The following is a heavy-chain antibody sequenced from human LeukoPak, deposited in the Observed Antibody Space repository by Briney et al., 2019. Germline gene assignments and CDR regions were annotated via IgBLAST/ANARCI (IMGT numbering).Heavy chain of an antibody. CDR3: ARPGYDILTGFVY. CDR1: GYRFTSYW. D-gene: IGHD3-9*01. CDR2: IYPDDSDA. Sequence: GESLKISCKGSGYRFTSYWIGWVRQMPGKGLEWMGIIYPDDSDARISPSFQGHVSISVDTSISTTYLQWSSLTAPDTAMYYCARPGYDILTGFVYWGQGTLVTVSS. J-gene: IGHJ4*02. V-gene: IGHV5-51*01.